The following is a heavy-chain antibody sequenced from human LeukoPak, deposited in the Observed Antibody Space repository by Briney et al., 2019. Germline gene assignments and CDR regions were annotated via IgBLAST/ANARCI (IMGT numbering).Heavy chain of an antibody. J-gene: IGHJ4*02. CDR2: PWGTA. Sequence: PETLSLTRTVSGGLLKTMRRQAWSWIRQPPGKGLEWIGFPWGTANYNPSLKSRVTISIDKSKNQFFLKLDSVTAADTAVYFCARDNMGSLDYWGRGTLVTVSS. CDR1: GGLLKTMRRQA. V-gene: IGHV4-61*01. D-gene: IGHD1-26*01. CDR3: ARDNMGSLDY.